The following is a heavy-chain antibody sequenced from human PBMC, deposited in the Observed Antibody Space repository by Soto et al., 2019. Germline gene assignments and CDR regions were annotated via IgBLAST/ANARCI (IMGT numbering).Heavy chain of an antibody. J-gene: IGHJ4*02. D-gene: IGHD5-18*01. CDR3: ARDTSDRGYRYGYCVY. CDR2: IIPILGTV. CDR1: GGTFSSYT. V-gene: IGHV1-69*08. Sequence: QVQLVQSGAEVKKPGSSVKVSCKASGGTFSSYTISWVRQAPGQGLEWMGRIIPILGTVNHAQKYHGRVTINADKSTSTADMDLGSQRSEDTAVYYWARDTSDRGYRYGYCVYWGQGTLVTVPS.